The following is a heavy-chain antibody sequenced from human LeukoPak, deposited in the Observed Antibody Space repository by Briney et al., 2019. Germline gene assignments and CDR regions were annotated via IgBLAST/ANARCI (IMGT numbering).Heavy chain of an antibody. J-gene: IGHJ5*02. CDR2: IHHDGINK. Sequence: PGGSLRLSCAASGFTFSSYGMHWVRQAPGEGLDWVAFIHHDGINKYYADSVRGRFTISRDTSKNTLYLQMNSLRAEDTAVYYCAKGDKMLTLRRTYNRFDPWGQGTLVTVSS. D-gene: IGHD3-16*01. CDR1: GFTFSSYG. CDR3: AKGDKMLTLRRTYNRFDP. V-gene: IGHV3-30*02.